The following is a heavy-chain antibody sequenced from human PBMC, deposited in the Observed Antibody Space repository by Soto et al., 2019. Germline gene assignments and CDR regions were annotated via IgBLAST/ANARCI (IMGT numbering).Heavy chain of an antibody. CDR2: IYSSENN. Sequence: SETLSLTCTVSGDSVSTNSYSWGWIRQSPGKGLEWIGTIYSSENNYYNPSLLSRVTISVDTSKNEFSLRLSSVTAADTAVYYCARLNGYCISTNCHGYYGMDVWGQGTTVTVSS. J-gene: IGHJ6*02. D-gene: IGHD2-2*03. V-gene: IGHV4-39*01. CDR1: GDSVSTNSYS. CDR3: ARLNGYCISTNCHGYYGMDV.